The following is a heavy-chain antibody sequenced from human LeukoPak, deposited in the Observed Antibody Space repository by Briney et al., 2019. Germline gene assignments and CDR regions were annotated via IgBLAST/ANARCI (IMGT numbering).Heavy chain of an antibody. V-gene: IGHV3-7*01. J-gene: IGHJ4*02. CDR2: INPDGTET. CDR1: GFTFNVFW. D-gene: IGHD7-27*01. CDR3: VKGNWGDY. Sequence: GGSLRLSCAASGFTFNVFWLTWVRQAPGKGLEWVANINPDGTETYYMDSVKGRFTISRDNAKNSLYLQMNSLRPEDTAVYYCVKGNWGDYWGQGALVTVSS.